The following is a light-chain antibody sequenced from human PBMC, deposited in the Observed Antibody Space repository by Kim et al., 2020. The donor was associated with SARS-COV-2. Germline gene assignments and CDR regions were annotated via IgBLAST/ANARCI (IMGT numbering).Light chain of an antibody. V-gene: IGLV1-44*01. Sequence: GHRVTVSCSGSTYNIGVYTVNWFQQLPGTAPKLLIFSNNQRPSGVPDRFSASKSGTSASLVISGLQSEDEADYYCAAWDDRLNGVVFGGGTQLTVL. CDR1: TYNIGVYT. J-gene: IGLJ3*02. CDR3: AAWDDRLNGVV. CDR2: SNN.